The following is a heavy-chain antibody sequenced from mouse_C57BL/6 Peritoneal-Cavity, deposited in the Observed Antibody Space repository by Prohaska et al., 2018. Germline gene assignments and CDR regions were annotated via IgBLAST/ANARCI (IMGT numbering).Heavy chain of an antibody. CDR2: IDPSDSYT. Sequence: QVQLQQPGAELVKPGASVKLSCKASGYTFTSYWLQWVKQRPGQGLEWIGEIDPSDSYTNYNQKFKGKATWTVDTSSSTAYMQLSSLTSEDSAVYYCALYGNYGNWGQGTLVTVSA. D-gene: IGHD2-1*01. CDR1: GYTFTSYW. J-gene: IGHJ3*01. CDR3: ALYGNYGN. V-gene: IGHV1-50*01.